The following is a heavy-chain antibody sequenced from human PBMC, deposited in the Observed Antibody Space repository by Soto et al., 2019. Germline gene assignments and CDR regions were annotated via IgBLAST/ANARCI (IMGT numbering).Heavy chain of an antibody. V-gene: IGHV4-59*02. D-gene: IGHD3-16*01. CDR2: IFYSEST. CDR1: GGSVSSHY. Sequence: QVQLQESGPGLVKPSETLSLTCRISGGSVSSHYWTWIRQPPGKGLEWIGYIFYSESTNYNPSLKSRVTISVDISKNQFSLKLTSVTAADTAVYYCARGGLSPYDSWGQGTLVTVSS. CDR3: ARGGLSPYDS. J-gene: IGHJ4*02.